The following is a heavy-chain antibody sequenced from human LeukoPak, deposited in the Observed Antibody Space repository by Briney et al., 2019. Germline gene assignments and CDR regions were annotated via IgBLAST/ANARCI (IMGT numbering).Heavy chain of an antibody. CDR2: IYYSGST. J-gene: IGHJ4*02. D-gene: IGHD4-23*01. Sequence: SETLSLTCTVSGGSISSYYWSWIRQPPGKGLEWIGYIYYSGSTNYNPSLKSRVTISVDTSKNQFSLKLSSVTAADTAVYYCARVRAGGYFDYWGQGTLVTVSS. CDR3: ARVRAGGYFDY. V-gene: IGHV4-59*01. CDR1: GGSISSYY.